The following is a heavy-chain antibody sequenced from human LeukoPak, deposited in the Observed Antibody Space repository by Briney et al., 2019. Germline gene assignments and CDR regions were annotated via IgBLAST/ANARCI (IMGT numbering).Heavy chain of an antibody. Sequence: ASVKVSCKASGYTFTSYDINWVRQATGQGLEWMGWMNPNSGNTGYAQKFQGRVTMTRNTSISTAYMELSSLRSEDTAVYYCARGRNQWLVPYYYGMDVWGQGTTVTVSS. D-gene: IGHD6-19*01. CDR2: MNPNSGNT. V-gene: IGHV1-8*01. J-gene: IGHJ6*02. CDR1: GYTFTSYD. CDR3: ARGRNQWLVPYYYGMDV.